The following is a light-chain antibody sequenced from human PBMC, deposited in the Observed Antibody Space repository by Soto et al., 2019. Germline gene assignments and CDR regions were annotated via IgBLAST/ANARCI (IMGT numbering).Light chain of an antibody. J-gene: IGLJ2*01. Sequence: QSALTQPDSVSGSPGQSITISCTGTTSDVSGYSFVSWYQQHPGKAPKLMIYDVSNRPSGVSNRFSGSKSGNTASLTISGLQAEDEADYYCSSYTSSSTLFGGGTKLTVL. CDR2: DVS. V-gene: IGLV2-14*01. CDR3: SSYTSSSTL. CDR1: TSDVSGYSF.